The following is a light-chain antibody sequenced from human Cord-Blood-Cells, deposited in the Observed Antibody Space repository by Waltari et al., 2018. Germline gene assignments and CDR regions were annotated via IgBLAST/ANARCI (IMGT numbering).Light chain of an antibody. CDR3: QVWDSSSDRVV. J-gene: IGLJ2*01. CDR1: NIGSKS. V-gene: IGLV3-21*03. CDR2: DDS. Sequence: SYVLTQPPSVSVAPGKTARITCGGNNIGSKSVHWYQQKPGQAPVLVVYDDSDRPSGMPGRFSGCNSGNTATLTISRVEAGDEADYYCQVWDSSSDRVVFGGGTKLTVL.